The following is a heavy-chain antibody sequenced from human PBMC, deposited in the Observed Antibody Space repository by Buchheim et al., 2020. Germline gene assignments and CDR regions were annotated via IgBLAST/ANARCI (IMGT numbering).Heavy chain of an antibody. D-gene: IGHD3-22*01. J-gene: IGHJ6*02. V-gene: IGHV4-59*01. CDR3: ARTQYYYDSSGYFPSYGMDV. CDR2: IYYSGST. Sequence: QVQLQESGPGLVKPSETLSLTCTVSGGSISSYYWSWIRQPPGKGLEWIGYIYYSGSTNYNPSLKSRVTITVDTSTHQFSLKLISVTAAYTTVYYCARTQYYYDSSGYFPSYGMDVWGQGTT. CDR1: GGSISSYY.